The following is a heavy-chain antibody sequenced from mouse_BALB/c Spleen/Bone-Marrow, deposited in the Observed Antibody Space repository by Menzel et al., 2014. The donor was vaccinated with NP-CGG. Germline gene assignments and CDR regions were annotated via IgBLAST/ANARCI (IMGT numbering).Heavy chain of an antibody. CDR2: INPNNGGT. CDR1: GYTFTEYT. V-gene: IGHV1-18*01. CDR3: ARGWLLRHYFDY. D-gene: IGHD2-3*01. Sequence: EVKLVESGPDLVKPGASVKISCKTSGYTFTEYTMHWVKQSHVKSLEWIGGINPNNGGTSYSQKFKGKATWTVDKSSSTAYMELRSLTSEDSAVYYCARGWLLRHYFDYWGQGTLSQSPQ. J-gene: IGHJ2*01.